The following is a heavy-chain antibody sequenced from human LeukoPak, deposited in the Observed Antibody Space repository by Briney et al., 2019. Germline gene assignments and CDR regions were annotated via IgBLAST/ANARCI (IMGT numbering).Heavy chain of an antibody. D-gene: IGHD5-18*01. CDR2: ISYDGSNK. CDR1: GFTFSGYG. V-gene: IGHV3-30*18. J-gene: IGHJ6*02. Sequence: GGSLRLSCAASGFTFSGYGMHWVRQAPGKGLEWVAVISYDGSNKYYADSVKGRFTISRDNSKNTLYLQMNSLRAEDTAVYYCAKDPRYSYGLGYYYYGMDVWGQGTTVTVSS. CDR3: AKDPRYSYGLGYYYYGMDV.